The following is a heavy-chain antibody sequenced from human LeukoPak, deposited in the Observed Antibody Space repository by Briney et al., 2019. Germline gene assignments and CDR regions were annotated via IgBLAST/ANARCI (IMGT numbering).Heavy chain of an antibody. Sequence: PSETLSLTCAVYGGSLSGYYWSWIRQPPGKGLEWIGGINHSGSTNYNPSLKSRVTISVDTSKNQFSLKLSSVTAADTAVYYCARGIRGPGPLYYYYYYMDVWGKGTTVTVSS. V-gene: IGHV4-34*01. J-gene: IGHJ6*03. CDR3: ARGIRGPGPLYYYYYYMDV. CDR2: INHSGST. CDR1: GGSLSGYY.